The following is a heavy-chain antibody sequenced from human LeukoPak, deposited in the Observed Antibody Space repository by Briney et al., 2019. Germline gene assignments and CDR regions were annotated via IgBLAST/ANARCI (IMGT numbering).Heavy chain of an antibody. Sequence: PPETLSLTCTVSGGSITSYYWSWIRQPPGKGLEWIGYIYYSGSTNYNPSLKSRVTISVDTSKNQFSLKLSSVTAADTAVYYCARDFWSGYYRGYNWFDPWGQGTLVTVSS. V-gene: IGHV4-59*12. D-gene: IGHD3-3*01. J-gene: IGHJ5*02. CDR3: ARDFWSGYYRGYNWFDP. CDR2: IYYSGST. CDR1: GGSITSYY.